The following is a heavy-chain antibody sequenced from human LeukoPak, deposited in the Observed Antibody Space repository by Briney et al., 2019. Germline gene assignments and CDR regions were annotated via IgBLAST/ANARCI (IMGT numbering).Heavy chain of an antibody. Sequence: PGGSLRLSCAASGFTFSSYWMHWVRQAPGKGLVWVSRINSDGSSTSYADSVKGRFTISRDNAKNTLYLQMNSLRAEDTAVYYCASNDILTGYYYYGMDVWGQGTTVTVS. D-gene: IGHD3-9*01. CDR1: GFTFSSYW. J-gene: IGHJ6*02. CDR3: ASNDILTGYYYYGMDV. V-gene: IGHV3-74*01. CDR2: INSDGSST.